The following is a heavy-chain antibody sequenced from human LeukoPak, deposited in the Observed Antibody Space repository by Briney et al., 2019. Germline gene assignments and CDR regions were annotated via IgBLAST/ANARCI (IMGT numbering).Heavy chain of an antibody. CDR3: ARDPADYYYMDV. V-gene: IGHV4-4*07. Sequence: PSETLSLTCAVYGGSFSGYYWNWIRQPAGKGLEWIGRIYTSGSTNYNPSLKSRVTISIDKSKNQFSLKLSSVTAADTAVYYCARDPADYYYMDVWGKGTTVTVSS. CDR1: GGSFSGYY. J-gene: IGHJ6*03. CDR2: IYTSGST.